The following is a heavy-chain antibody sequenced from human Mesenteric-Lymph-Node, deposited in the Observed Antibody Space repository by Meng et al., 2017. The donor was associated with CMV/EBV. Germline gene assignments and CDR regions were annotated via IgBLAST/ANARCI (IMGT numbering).Heavy chain of an antibody. J-gene: IGHJ4*02. CDR1: GGSFSGYY. Sequence: GSLRLSCAVYGGSFSGYYWSWIRQPPGKGLEWIGEINHSGSTNYNPSLKSRVTISVDTSKNQFSLKLSSVTAADTAVYYCASLPIRSPYCGGDCYFPAGAYWGQGTLVTVSS. CDR2: INHSGST. D-gene: IGHD2-21*01. CDR3: ASLPIRSPYCGGDCYFPAGAY. V-gene: IGHV4-34*01.